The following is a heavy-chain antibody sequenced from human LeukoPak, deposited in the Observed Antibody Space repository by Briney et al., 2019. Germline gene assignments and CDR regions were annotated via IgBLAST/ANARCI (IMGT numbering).Heavy chain of an antibody. D-gene: IGHD2-15*01. CDR1: GFTFSSYA. CDR3: AKDIVLGDCSGGSCQSDFDY. CDR2: ISGSGGST. V-gene: IGHV3-23*01. J-gene: IGHJ4*02. Sequence: LPGGSLRLSCAASGFTFSSYAMSRVRQAPGKGLEWVSAISGSGGSTYYADSVKGRFTFSRDNSKNTLYLQMNSLRAEDTAVYYCAKDIVLGDCSGGSCQSDFDYWGQGTLVTVSS.